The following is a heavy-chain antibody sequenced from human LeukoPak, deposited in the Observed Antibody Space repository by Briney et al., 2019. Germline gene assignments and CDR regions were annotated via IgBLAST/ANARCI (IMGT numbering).Heavy chain of an antibody. CDR2: FDPEDGET. CDR1: GYTLTELS. Sequence: ASVKVSCKVSGYTLTELSMHWVRQAPGKGLEWMGGFDPEDGETIYAQKFQGRVTMTEDTSTDTAYMELSSLRSEDTAVYYCATAPRYYYDSSGYLGDFDYWGQGPRVTASS. J-gene: IGHJ4*02. D-gene: IGHD3-22*01. V-gene: IGHV1-24*01. CDR3: ATAPRYYYDSSGYLGDFDY.